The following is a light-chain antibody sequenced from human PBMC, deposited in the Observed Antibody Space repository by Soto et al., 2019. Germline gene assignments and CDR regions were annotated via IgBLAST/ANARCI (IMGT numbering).Light chain of an antibody. Sequence: DIQMTQSPSSLSASVGDRVTITCRASQSISTYLNWYQQKSGNAPKLLIHAASSLQTGVPSRFSGGGSGTDFTLTIISLQPEDFATYYCQQSYSSPQTFGQGTKLDIK. CDR2: AAS. CDR1: QSISTY. J-gene: IGKJ2*01. V-gene: IGKV1-39*01. CDR3: QQSYSSPQT.